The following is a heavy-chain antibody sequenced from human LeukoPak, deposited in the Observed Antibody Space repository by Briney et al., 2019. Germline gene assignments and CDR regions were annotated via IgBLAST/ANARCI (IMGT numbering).Heavy chain of an antibody. D-gene: IGHD3-22*01. V-gene: IGHV4-39*07. J-gene: IGHJ1*01. CDR1: GGSISSSSYY. Sequence: SETLSLTCTVSGGSISSSSYYWGWIRQPPGKGLEWIGSIYYSGSTYYNPSLKSRVTISVDTSKNQFSLKLSSVTAADTAVYYCAREGAQSLYDSSGKYFQHWGQGTLVTVSS. CDR2: IYYSGST. CDR3: AREGAQSLYDSSGKYFQH.